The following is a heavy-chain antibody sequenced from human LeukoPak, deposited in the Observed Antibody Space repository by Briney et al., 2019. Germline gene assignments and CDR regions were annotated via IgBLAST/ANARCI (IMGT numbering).Heavy chain of an antibody. CDR1: GGSISSGSYY. D-gene: IGHD3-22*01. Sequence: SETLSLTCTVSGGSISSGSYYWSWIRQPAGKGLEWIGRIYTSGSTNYNPSLKSRVTISVDTSKNQFSLKLSSMTAADTAVYYCARAFYYDSKGNWFDPWGQGTLVTVSS. CDR3: ARAFYYDSKGNWFDP. V-gene: IGHV4-61*02. J-gene: IGHJ5*02. CDR2: IYTSGST.